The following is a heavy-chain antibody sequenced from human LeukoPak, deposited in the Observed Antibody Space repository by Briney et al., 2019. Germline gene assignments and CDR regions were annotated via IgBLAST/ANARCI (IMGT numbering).Heavy chain of an antibody. J-gene: IGHJ4*02. Sequence: PSETLSLTCSVSGGSITSSSYYWGWIRQPPEKGLEWIGSIYYTGGTYYSPSLKSRVTISVDTSKNQFSLKLSSVTAADTAVYYCARDRGDGYNRGPGTFDYWGQGTLVTVSS. D-gene: IGHD5-24*01. CDR2: IYYTGGT. CDR1: GGSITSSSYY. V-gene: IGHV4-39*07. CDR3: ARDRGDGYNRGPGTFDY.